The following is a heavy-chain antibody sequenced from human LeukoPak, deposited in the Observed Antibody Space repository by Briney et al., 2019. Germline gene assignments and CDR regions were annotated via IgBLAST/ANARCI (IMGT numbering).Heavy chain of an antibody. Sequence: GGSLRLSCPASGFTFSSYSMNWVRQAPGKGLEWVSSISSSSSYIYYADSVKGRFTISRDNAKNLLYLQMNSLRAEDTAVYYCARVPDYGGVDYWGQGTLVTVSS. CDR3: ARVPDYGGVDY. CDR1: GFTFSSYS. D-gene: IGHD4-23*01. J-gene: IGHJ4*02. V-gene: IGHV3-21*01. CDR2: ISSSSSYI.